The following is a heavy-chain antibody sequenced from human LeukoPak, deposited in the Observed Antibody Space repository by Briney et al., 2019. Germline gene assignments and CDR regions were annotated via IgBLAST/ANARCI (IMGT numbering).Heavy chain of an antibody. CDR1: GFTFSSYW. CDR2: INSDGSST. D-gene: IGHD6-19*01. J-gene: IGHJ4*02. Sequence: GGSLSLSCAASGFTFSSYWMHWVRQAPGKGLVWVSRINSDGSSTSYADSVKGRFTISRDNAKNTLYLQMNSLRAEDTAVYYCARRGRRSGWYYWGQGTLVTVSS. V-gene: IGHV3-74*01. CDR3: ARRGRRSGWYY.